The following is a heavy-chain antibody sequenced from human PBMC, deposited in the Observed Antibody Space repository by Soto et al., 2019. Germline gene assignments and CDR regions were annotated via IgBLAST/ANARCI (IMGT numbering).Heavy chain of an antibody. D-gene: IGHD3-10*01. CDR1: GGSISSYY. V-gene: IGHV4-59*12. CDR3: ARGWFEVRLIGYYYYGMDV. CDR2: IYYSGST. Sequence: SETLSLTCTVSGGSISSYYWSWIRQPPGKGLEWIGYIYYSGSTNYNPSLKSRVTISVDTSKNQFSLKLSSVTAADTAVYYCARGWFEVRLIGYYYYGMDVWGQGTTVTVSS. J-gene: IGHJ6*02.